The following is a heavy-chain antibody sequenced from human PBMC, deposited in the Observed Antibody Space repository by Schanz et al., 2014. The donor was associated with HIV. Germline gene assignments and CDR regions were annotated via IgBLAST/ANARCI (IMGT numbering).Heavy chain of an antibody. Sequence: QVQLVESGGGVVQPGRSLRLSCAASGFIFSSYAMHWVRQAPGKGLEWVAVIWYDGSNKYYGDSVKGRFTISRDNSKNTLYLQMNSLRAEDTAVYYCARGFRLRPFDYYYAMDVWGQGTTVTVSS. CDR1: GFIFSSYA. CDR3: ARGFRLRPFDYYYAMDV. CDR2: IWYDGSNK. V-gene: IGHV3-33*01. D-gene: IGHD3-3*01. J-gene: IGHJ6*02.